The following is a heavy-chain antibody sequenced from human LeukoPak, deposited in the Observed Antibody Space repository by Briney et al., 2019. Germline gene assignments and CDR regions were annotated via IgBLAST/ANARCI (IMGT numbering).Heavy chain of an antibody. CDR2: INHNGST. CDR3: ARLTIFGVVIMRTYFDY. Sequence: PSETLSLTCAVYGGSFSGYYWSWIRQPPGKGLEWIGEINHNGSTNYNPSLKSRVTISVDTSKNQFSLKLSSVTAADTAVYYCARLTIFGVVIMRTYFDYWGQGTLVSVSS. J-gene: IGHJ4*02. D-gene: IGHD3-3*01. V-gene: IGHV4-34*01. CDR1: GGSFSGYY.